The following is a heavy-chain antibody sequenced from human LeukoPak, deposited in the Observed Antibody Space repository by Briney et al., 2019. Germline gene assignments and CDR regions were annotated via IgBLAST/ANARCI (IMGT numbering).Heavy chain of an antibody. CDR2: ISADSSYI. J-gene: IGHJ4*02. CDR3: ARDLPTIDY. V-gene: IGHV3-21*01. Sequence: PGGSLRLSCAASGFTFSYSMNWVRQAPGKGLEWVSCISADSSYIYYADSVKGRFTVSRDNARNSLYLQMNSLRAEDTAVYYCARDLPTIDYWGQGTLVTVSS. CDR1: GFTFSYS.